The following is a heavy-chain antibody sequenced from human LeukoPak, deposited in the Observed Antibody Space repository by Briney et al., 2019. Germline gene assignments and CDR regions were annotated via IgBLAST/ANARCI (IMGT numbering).Heavy chain of an antibody. D-gene: IGHD5-24*01. CDR1: GGSFSGYY. CDR2: INHSGST. V-gene: IGHV4-34*01. J-gene: IGHJ4*02. CDR3: ARERRRDGYK. Sequence: SETLSLTCAVYGGSFSGYYWSWIRQPPGKGLEWIGEINHSGSTNYNPSLKSRVTISVDTSKNQFSLKLSSVTAADTAVYYCARERRRDGYKWGQGTLVTLSS.